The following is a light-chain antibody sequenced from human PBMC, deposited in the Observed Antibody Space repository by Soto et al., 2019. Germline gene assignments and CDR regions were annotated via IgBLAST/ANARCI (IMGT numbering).Light chain of an antibody. CDR1: QSVSSF. Sequence: EIVLTRSPATLSLSPGERATLSCRASQSVSSFLAWYQQKPGQAPRLLIYDSSNRATGIPVRFSGSGSETDFTLTISSLEPEDFAVYYCQQRSNWPWTFGRGTKVEIK. V-gene: IGKV3-11*01. CDR3: QQRSNWPWT. CDR2: DSS. J-gene: IGKJ1*01.